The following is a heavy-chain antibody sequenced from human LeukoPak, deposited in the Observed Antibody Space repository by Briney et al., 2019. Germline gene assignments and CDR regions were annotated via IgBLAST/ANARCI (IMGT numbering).Heavy chain of an antibody. V-gene: IGHV5-51*04. Sequence: GESLKISCKGSGYSFTIYWIGWVRHMPGKGLEWMGIIYPADSDTRYSPSFQGQVTISADKPISTTYLQWSSLKASDTAMYYCARGYLYYYDSSGYYYGNWFDPWGQGTLVTVSS. J-gene: IGHJ5*02. CDR3: ARGYLYYYDSSGYYYGNWFDP. D-gene: IGHD3-22*01. CDR2: IYPADSDT. CDR1: GYSFTIYW.